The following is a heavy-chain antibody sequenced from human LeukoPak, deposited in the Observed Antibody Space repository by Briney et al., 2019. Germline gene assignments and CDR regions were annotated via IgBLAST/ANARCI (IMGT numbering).Heavy chain of an antibody. V-gene: IGHV3-74*01. J-gene: IGHJ5*02. CDR2: INGDGSTT. CDR3: ARGGAPYCSSTSCYEDRFDP. Sequence: GGSLRLSCAASGFSFRSCWMHWVRQAPGKELVWVSRINGDGSTTNYADSVRGRFTISRDNAKNSLYLQMISLRAEDTAVYYCARGGAPYCSSTSCYEDRFDPWGQGTLVTVSS. D-gene: IGHD2-2*01. CDR1: GFSFRSCW.